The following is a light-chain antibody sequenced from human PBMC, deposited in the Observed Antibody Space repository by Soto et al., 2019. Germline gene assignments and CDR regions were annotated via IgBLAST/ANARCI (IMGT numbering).Light chain of an antibody. V-gene: IGLV2-14*01. Sequence: QSVLTQPASVSGSPGQSITTSCTGTSSDVGGYNYVSWYQQHPGKAPKLMIYEVSNRPSGVSNRFSGSKSGNTASLTISGLQAEDEADYYCSSYTGSSALVYVFGTGTKVTVL. CDR3: SSYTGSSALVYV. J-gene: IGLJ1*01. CDR1: SSDVGGYNY. CDR2: EVS.